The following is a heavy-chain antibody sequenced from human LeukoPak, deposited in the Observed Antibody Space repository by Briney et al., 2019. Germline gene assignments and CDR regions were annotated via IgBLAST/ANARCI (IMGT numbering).Heavy chain of an antibody. CDR3: ARVGVISFAGTTPFDY. D-gene: IGHD3-10*01. J-gene: IGHJ4*02. CDR1: GYTFTSYG. Sequence: ASVKVSCKASGYTFTSYGISWVRQAPGQGLEWMGGIIPIFGTANYAQKFQGRVTITADESTSTAYMELSSLRSEDTAVYYCARVGVISFAGTTPFDYWGQGTLVTVSS. V-gene: IGHV1-69*13. CDR2: IIPIFGTA.